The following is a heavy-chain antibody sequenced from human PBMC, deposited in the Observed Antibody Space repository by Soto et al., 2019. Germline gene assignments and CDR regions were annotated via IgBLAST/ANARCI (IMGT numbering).Heavy chain of an antibody. CDR1: GFTFSSYA. D-gene: IGHD3-9*01. V-gene: IGHV3-23*01. CDR3: ARSDDKDILTGCYN. CDR2: ISGSGYSI. Sequence: GGSLRLSCAASGFTFSSYAMSWVRQAPGKGLEWVSAISGSGYSINYGDSVKGRFTISRDNSKNMLFLEMNGLRAEDTAVYYCARSDDKDILTGCYNWGQGALVTVSS. J-gene: IGHJ4*02.